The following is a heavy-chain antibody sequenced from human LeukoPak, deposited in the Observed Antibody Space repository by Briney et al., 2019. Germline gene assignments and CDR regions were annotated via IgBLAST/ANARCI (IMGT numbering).Heavy chain of an antibody. D-gene: IGHD4-23*01. V-gene: IGHV3-23*01. Sequence: PGGSLRLSCAASGFTFSSYTMSWVRQAPGKGLEWVSAISGSGGSTYYADSVKGRFTISRDNSKNTLYLQMNSLRAEDTAVYYCAKPVGTTIYYYYGMDVWGQGTTVTVSS. CDR3: AKPVGTTIYYYYGMDV. CDR2: ISGSGGST. J-gene: IGHJ6*02. CDR1: GFTFSSYT.